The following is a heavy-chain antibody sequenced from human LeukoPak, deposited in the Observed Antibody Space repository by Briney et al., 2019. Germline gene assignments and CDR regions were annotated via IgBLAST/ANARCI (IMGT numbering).Heavy chain of an antibody. Sequence: GGSLRLSCAAPGFTFSSYAMSWVRQAPGKGLEWVSAISGSGGSTYYADSVKGRFTISRDNSKNTLYLQMNSLRAEDTAVYYGAKGTDIVVVPAAISSWGQGTLVTVSS. CDR2: ISGSGGST. J-gene: IGHJ5*02. CDR1: GFTFSSYA. V-gene: IGHV3-23*01. D-gene: IGHD2-2*01. CDR3: AKGTDIVVVPAAISS.